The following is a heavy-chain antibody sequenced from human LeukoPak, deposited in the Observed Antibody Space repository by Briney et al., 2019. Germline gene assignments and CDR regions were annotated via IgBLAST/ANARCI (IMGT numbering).Heavy chain of an antibody. CDR3: ARTYCENCPNPNWFDP. Sequence: GASVKVSCKASGYTFSNYDINWVRQAPGQGLEWVGWMKPVSGASDSAERFRGRVTLTSDLSTSTAYLELSSPTSEDTAVYFCARTYCENCPNPNWFDPWGQGTLITVSS. CDR2: MKPVSGAS. D-gene: IGHD2-8*01. V-gene: IGHV1-8*01. J-gene: IGHJ5*02. CDR1: GYTFSNYD.